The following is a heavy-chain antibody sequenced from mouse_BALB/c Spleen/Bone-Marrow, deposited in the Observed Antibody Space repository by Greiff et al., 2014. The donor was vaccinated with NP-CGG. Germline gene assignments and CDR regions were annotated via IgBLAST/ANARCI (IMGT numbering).Heavy chain of an antibody. J-gene: IGHJ1*01. CDR3: AYYRYDEYFDV. CDR1: GYTFTSYF. D-gene: IGHD2-14*01. CDR2: IYPGDGST. V-gene: IGHV1S56*01. Sequence: VQGVESGPELVKPGASVKMSCKASGYTFTSYFIHWVKQRPGQGLEWIGWIYPGDGSTKYNEKFKVKTTLTVDKSSSTAYMFLSSLTSEDSAIYFCAYYRYDEYFDVWGAGTTVTVSS.